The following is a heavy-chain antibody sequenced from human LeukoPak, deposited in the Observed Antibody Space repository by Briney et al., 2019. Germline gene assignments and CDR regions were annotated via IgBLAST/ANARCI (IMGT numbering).Heavy chain of an antibody. Sequence: ASETLSLTCTVSGGSISSSSYYWGWIRQPPGKGLEWIGSIYYSGSTYYNPSLKSRVTISVDTSKNQFSLKLSSVTAADTAVYYCAGHLLYDPRQTDYWGQGTLVTVSS. D-gene: IGHD3-16*01. CDR2: IYYSGST. V-gene: IGHV4-39*01. J-gene: IGHJ4*02. CDR1: GGSISSSSYY. CDR3: AGHLLYDPRQTDY.